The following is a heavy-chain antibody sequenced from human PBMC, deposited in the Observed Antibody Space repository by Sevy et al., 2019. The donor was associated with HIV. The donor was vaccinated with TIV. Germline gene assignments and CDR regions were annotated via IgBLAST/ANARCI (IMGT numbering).Heavy chain of an antibody. CDR3: AKDSEQTDFWSGYYRGYYYYGMDV. CDR2: ISGSGGST. V-gene: IGHV3-23*01. J-gene: IGHJ6*02. CDR1: GFTFSSYA. D-gene: IGHD3-3*01. Sequence: GGSLRLSCAASGFTFSSYAMSWVRQAPGKGMEWVSAISGSGGSTYYAHSVKGRFTISRDNSKNTLYLQMNSLRAEDTAVYYCAKDSEQTDFWSGYYRGYYYYGMDVWGQGTTVTVSS.